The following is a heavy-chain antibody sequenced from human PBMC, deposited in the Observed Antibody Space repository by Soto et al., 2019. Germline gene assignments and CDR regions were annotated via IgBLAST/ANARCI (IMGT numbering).Heavy chain of an antibody. CDR2: IYWDDDK. CDR1: GFSLSTSGVG. D-gene: IGHD5-12*01. V-gene: IGHV2-5*02. Sequence: QITLKESGPTLVKPTQTLTLTCTFSGFSLSTSGVGVGWIRQPPGKALEWLALIYWDDDKRYSPSLKSRLTSTKDTSKTPVVLLMTNMDTVDTATYYCAHVYGGYDNFDYWGQGTLVTVSS. J-gene: IGHJ4*02. CDR3: AHVYGGYDNFDY.